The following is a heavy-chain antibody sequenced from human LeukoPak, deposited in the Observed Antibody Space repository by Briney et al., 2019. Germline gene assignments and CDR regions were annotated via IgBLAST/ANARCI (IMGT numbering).Heavy chain of an antibody. Sequence: GGSLRLSCAASAFSPSAYNMNWVRQAPGKGLEWVSSISYTGTYIYYADSVKGRFTISRDNAQNSLYLQMNSLRAEDTAIYYCVRDRGTYRPIDYWGQGTLVTVSS. V-gene: IGHV3-21*04. CDR2: ISYTGTYI. CDR3: VRDRGTYRPIDY. D-gene: IGHD1-26*01. J-gene: IGHJ4*02. CDR1: AFSPSAYN.